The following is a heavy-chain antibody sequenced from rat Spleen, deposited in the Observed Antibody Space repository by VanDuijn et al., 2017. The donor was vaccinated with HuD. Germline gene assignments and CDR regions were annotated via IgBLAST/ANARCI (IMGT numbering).Heavy chain of an antibody. CDR1: GFTFSNYD. V-gene: IGHV5-25*01. CDR3: SKHGVHYYSGHDYPMDV. D-gene: IGHD1-1*01. CDR2: ISPSGGST. J-gene: IGHJ4*01. Sequence: EVQLVESGGGLVQPGRSLKLSCAASGFTFSNYDMAWVRQAPTKGLEWVASISPSGGSTYYRDSVKGRFTVPRDNAKSTLYLQMDSLRSEDTATYYCSKHGVHYYSGHDYPMDVWGQGVSVTVSS.